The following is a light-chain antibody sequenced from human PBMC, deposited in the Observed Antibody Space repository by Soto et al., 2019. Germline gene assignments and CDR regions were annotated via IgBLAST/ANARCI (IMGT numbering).Light chain of an antibody. CDR2: GAS. CDR1: QSVSSSY. CDR3: QQYGSSPRYT. Sequence: EIVLTQSPGTLSLSPGERATLSCRASQSVSSSYLAWYQQKCGLAPRLLIYGASSRATGIPDRFSGSGSGTDFTLTISRLEPEDFAVYYCQQYGSSPRYTFGQGTKLEIK. J-gene: IGKJ2*01. V-gene: IGKV3-20*01.